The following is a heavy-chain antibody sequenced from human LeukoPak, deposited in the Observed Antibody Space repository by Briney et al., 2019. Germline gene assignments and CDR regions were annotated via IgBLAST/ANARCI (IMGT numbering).Heavy chain of an antibody. CDR2: INVGNGNT. CDR1: GYTFTSYG. D-gene: IGHD3-3*01. CDR3: ARFLGGDYAMDV. J-gene: IGHJ6*04. Sequence: ASVKVSCKASGYTFTSYGLHWVRQAPGQGLEWMGWINVGNGNTKYSQKFQGRVTITRDTSASTAYMELSSLRSEDTAVYYCARFLGGDYAMDVWGKGITVTVSS. V-gene: IGHV1-3*01.